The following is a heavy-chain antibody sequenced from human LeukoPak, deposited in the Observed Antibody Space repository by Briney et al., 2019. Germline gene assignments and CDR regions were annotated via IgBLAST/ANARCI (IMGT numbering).Heavy chain of an antibody. CDR2: INHSGST. CDR3: ARHNFAAVGFCQLLWNWFDP. V-gene: IGHV4-34*01. J-gene: IGHJ5*02. D-gene: IGHD2-2*01. CDR1: GGSFSGYY. Sequence: SETLSLTCAVYGGSFSGYYWSWIRQPPGKGLEWIGEINHSGSTNYNPSLKSRVTISVDTSKNQFSLKLSSVTAADTAVYYCARHNFAAVGFCQLLWNWFDPWGQGTLVTVSS.